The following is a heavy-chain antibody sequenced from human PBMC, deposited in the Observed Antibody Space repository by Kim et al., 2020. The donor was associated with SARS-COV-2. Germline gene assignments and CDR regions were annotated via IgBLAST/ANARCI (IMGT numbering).Heavy chain of an antibody. J-gene: IGHJ4*02. CDR2: INHSGST. Sequence: SETLSLTCAVYGGSFSGYYWSWIRQPPGKGLEWIGEINHSGSTNYNPSLKSRVTISVDTSKNQFSLKLSSVTAADTAVYYCARVWMWGITMTHPGYFDYWGQGTLVTVSS. V-gene: IGHV4-34*01. D-gene: IGHD3-22*01. CDR1: GGSFSGYY. CDR3: ARVWMWGITMTHPGYFDY.